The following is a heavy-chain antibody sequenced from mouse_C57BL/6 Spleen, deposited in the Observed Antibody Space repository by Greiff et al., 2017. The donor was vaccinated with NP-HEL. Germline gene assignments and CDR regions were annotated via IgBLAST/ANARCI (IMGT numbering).Heavy chain of an antibody. CDR1: GYTFTSYW. Sequence: QVQLQQPGAELVMPGASVKLSCKASGYTFTSYWMHWVKQRPGQGLEWIGAIDPSDSYTTYNQKFKGKATLTVDKSSSTAYMQLSSLTSDDSAVYYCARSKSNYYFDYWGHGTTLTVSS. CDR2: IDPSDSYT. D-gene: IGHD2-5*01. V-gene: IGHV1-69*01. J-gene: IGHJ2*01. CDR3: ARSKSNYYFDY.